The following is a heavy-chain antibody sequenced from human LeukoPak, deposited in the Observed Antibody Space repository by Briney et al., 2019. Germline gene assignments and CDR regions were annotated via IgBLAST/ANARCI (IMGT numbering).Heavy chain of an antibody. J-gene: IGHJ6*03. Sequence: SETLSPTCTVSGGSISSYYWSWIRQPAGKGLEWIGRIYTSGSTNYNPSLKSRVTMSVDTSENQFSLKLSSVTAADTAVYYCARSGYDRYYYYMDVWGKGTTVTVSS. D-gene: IGHD5-12*01. CDR3: ARSGYDRYYYYMDV. V-gene: IGHV4-4*07. CDR1: GGSISSYY. CDR2: IYTSGST.